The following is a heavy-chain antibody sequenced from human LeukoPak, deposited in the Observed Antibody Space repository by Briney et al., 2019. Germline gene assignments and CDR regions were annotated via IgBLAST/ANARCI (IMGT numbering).Heavy chain of an antibody. CDR1: GFTFHNFA. CDR3: ARPSPPGDGYNPCDY. D-gene: IGHD5-24*01. CDR2: ISNDERNK. J-gene: IGHJ4*02. Sequence: TGGSLRLSCAASGFTFHNFAMHWVRQAPGKGLEWVAVISNDERNKYYAESVKGRFTISRDNSKNTVYLQMNSLRTEDTAVYYCARPSPPGDGYNPCDYWGPGALVTVSS. V-gene: IGHV3-30*04.